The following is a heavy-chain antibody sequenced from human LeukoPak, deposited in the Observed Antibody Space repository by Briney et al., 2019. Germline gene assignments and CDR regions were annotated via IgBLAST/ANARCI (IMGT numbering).Heavy chain of an antibody. CDR1: GGSISSGGYY. J-gene: IGHJ5*02. CDR3: ARVHDFWSGYGEAYWFAP. D-gene: IGHD3-3*01. V-gene: IGHV4-31*03. CDR2: IYYSGST. Sequence: SQTLSLTCTVSGGSISSGGYYWSWIRQHPGKGLEWIGYIYYSGSTYYNPSLKSRVTILVDTSKTQFSLKLSSVTAADTAVYYCARVHDFWSGYGEAYWFAPWGQGTLVTVSS.